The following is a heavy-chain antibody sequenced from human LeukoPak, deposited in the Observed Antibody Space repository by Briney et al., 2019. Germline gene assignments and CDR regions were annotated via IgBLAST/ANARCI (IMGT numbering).Heavy chain of an antibody. CDR2: IFYSGTT. CDR1: GGSIINSDYY. CDR3: ARHSRSGGYYFDY. Sequence: PSETLSLTCTVSGGSIINSDYYWGWIRQPPEKGLEWIASIFYSGTTYFNPSLKSRVTISVDTSKNQFYLNLTSVTAAVTAVYYCARHSRSGGYYFDYWGQGTLVIVSS. D-gene: IGHD4-23*01. V-gene: IGHV4-39*01. J-gene: IGHJ4*02.